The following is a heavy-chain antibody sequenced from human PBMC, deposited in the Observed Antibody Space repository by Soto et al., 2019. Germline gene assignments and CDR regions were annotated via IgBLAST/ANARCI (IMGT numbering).Heavy chain of an antibody. CDR2: IYNSGGS. Sequence: QLQLQESGSGLVKPSQTLSLTCVVSGASIIGGDYAWNWVRQPPGKGLEWLGYIYNSGGSYYNPSLKSRVTISLDRSKNHFSLRLDSVTAADTALYFCARGDKNNDYYFDHWGQGTLVTVTS. CDR1: GASIIGGDYA. J-gene: IGHJ4*02. CDR3: ARGDKNNDYYFDH. D-gene: IGHD3-16*01. V-gene: IGHV4-30-2*01.